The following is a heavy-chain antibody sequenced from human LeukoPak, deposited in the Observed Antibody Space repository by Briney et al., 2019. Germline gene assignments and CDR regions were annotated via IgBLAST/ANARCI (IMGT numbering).Heavy chain of an antibody. CDR2: ISAYNGNT. Sequence: ASVKVSCKASGYTFTSYGISWVRQAPGQGLECMGWISAYNGNTNYAQKLQGRVTMTTDTSTSTAYMELRSLRSDDTAVYYCATVSSGYYQNGYWGQGTLVTVSS. CDR3: ATVSSGYYQNGY. V-gene: IGHV1-18*01. J-gene: IGHJ4*02. D-gene: IGHD3-22*01. CDR1: GYTFTSYG.